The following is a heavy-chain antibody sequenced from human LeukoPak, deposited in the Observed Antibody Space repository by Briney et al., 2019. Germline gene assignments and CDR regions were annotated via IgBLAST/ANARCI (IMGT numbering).Heavy chain of an antibody. CDR2: IYTSGST. D-gene: IGHD2-2*02. CDR1: GGSISSYY. Sequence: SETLSLTCTVSGGSISSYYWSWIRQPAGKGLEWIGRIYTSGSTNYNPSPKSRVTMSVDTSKNQFSLKLSSVTAADTAVYYCARDQYCSSTSCYTGGFTSYYYYYMDVWGKGTTVTVSS. V-gene: IGHV4-4*07. J-gene: IGHJ6*03. CDR3: ARDQYCSSTSCYTGGFTSYYYYYMDV.